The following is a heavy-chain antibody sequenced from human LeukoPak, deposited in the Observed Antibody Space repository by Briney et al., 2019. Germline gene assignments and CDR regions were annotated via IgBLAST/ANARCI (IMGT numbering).Heavy chain of an antibody. J-gene: IGHJ3*02. D-gene: IGHD3-22*01. CDR3: ARLLNNDNSGDPDTFDM. Sequence: PLETLSLTCSVSGGSISRHYWSWIRQPPGKGLEWIGYISYSGSTKYNPSFQSRVTISLDTSKTHFSLKLTSVTAADTAVYYCARLLNNDNSGDPDTFDMWGPGTMVTVSS. V-gene: IGHV4-59*08. CDR2: ISYSGST. CDR1: GGSISRHY.